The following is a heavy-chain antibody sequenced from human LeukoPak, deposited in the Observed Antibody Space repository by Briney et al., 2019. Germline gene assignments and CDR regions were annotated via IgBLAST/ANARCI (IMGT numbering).Heavy chain of an antibody. J-gene: IGHJ4*02. D-gene: IGHD2-2*01. Sequence: ASVKVSCKASGYTFTGNHVHWVRQAPGQGLEWMGWIDPNSGGTLYAQKFQDRVTMTSDTSISTAYMELSRLRSDDTAVYYCAVWEYQLPAFDYWGQGTLVTVSS. CDR1: GYTFTGNH. CDR2: IDPNSGGT. CDR3: AVWEYQLPAFDY. V-gene: IGHV1-2*02.